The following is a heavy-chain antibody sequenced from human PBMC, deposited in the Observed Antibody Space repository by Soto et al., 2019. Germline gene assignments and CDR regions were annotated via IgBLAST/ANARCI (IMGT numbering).Heavy chain of an antibody. CDR2: INPNSGGT. CDR1: GYTFTGYY. D-gene: IGHD6-6*01. Sequence: QVQLVQSGAAVKKPGASVKVSCKASGYTFTGYYMHWVRQAPGQGLAWMGWINPNSGGTNYAQKFQGWVTMTRDTSISTAYMELSRLRSDDTAVYYCARGHWVAARPEYYYYGMDVWGQGTTVTVSS. J-gene: IGHJ6*02. CDR3: ARGHWVAARPEYYYYGMDV. V-gene: IGHV1-2*04.